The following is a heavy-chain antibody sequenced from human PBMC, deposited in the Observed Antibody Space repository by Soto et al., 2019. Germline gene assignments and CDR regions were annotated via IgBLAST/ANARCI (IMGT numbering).Heavy chain of an antibody. CDR1: GINLINHA. D-gene: IGHD3-16*01. V-gene: IGHV3-23*01. Sequence: PVGSLRLSCVASGINLINHAMTWVRQAPGKGLEWVSTVSETGTVTYYADSVKGRFTISRDNSRNTLYIQLNNLRAEDTAVYYCVTGSSGTRGEDFWGPGALVTVSS. CDR3: VTGSSGTRGEDF. J-gene: IGHJ4*02. CDR2: VSETGTVT.